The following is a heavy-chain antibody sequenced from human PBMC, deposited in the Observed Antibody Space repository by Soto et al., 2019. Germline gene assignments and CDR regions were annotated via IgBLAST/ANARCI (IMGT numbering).Heavy chain of an antibody. CDR1: GFTFSSYS. V-gene: IGHV3-21*01. CDR2: ISSSSSYI. D-gene: IGHD3-3*02. CDR3: ARGGTTYSRTVLDYYYGMDV. J-gene: IGHJ6*02. Sequence: GGSLRLSCAASGFTFSSYSMNWVRQAPGKGLEWVLSISSSSSYIYYADSVKGRFTISRDNAKNSLYLQMNSLRAEDTAVYYCARGGTTYSRTVLDYYYGMDVWGQGTTVTVSS.